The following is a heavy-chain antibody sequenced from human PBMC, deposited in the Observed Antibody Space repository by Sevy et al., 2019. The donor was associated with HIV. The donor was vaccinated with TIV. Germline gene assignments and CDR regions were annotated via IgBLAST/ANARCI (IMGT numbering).Heavy chain of an antibody. D-gene: IGHD5-18*01. J-gene: IGHJ4*02. CDR1: GFTVNSNY. CDR2: IHSDDTT. CDR3: ARGKSGYGYALNY. V-gene: IGHV3-66*01. Sequence: LSLTCAASGFTVNSNYMTWVRQAPGKGLEGVSVIHSDDTTYHADSVKDRFTISRDNFKNTLYLRMSSLRADDTAVYYCARGKSGYGYALNYWGQGTLVTVSS.